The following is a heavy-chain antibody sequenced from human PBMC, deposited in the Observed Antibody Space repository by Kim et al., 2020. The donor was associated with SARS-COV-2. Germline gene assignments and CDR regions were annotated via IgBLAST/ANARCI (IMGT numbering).Heavy chain of an antibody. V-gene: IGHV1-69*13. D-gene: IGHD4-4*01. J-gene: IGHJ6*02. CDR3: ARPTTVTEYYYYYGMDV. CDR1: GGTFSSYA. CDR2: IIPIFGTA. Sequence: SVKVSCKASGGTFSSYAISWVRQAPGQGLEWMGGIIPIFGTANYAQKFQGRVTITADESTSTAYMELSSLRSEDTAVYYCARPTTVTEYYYYYGMDVWGQGTTVTVSS.